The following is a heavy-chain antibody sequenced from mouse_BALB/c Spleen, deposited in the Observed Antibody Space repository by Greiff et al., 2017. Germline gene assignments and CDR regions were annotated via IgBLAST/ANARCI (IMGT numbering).Heavy chain of an antibody. CDR1: GYTFSSYW. J-gene: IGHJ4*01. V-gene: IGHV1-9*01. D-gene: IGHD4-1*01. CDR2: ILPGSGST. Sequence: VQLQQSGAELMKPGASVKISCKATGYTFSSYWIEWVKQRPGHGLEWIGEILPGSGSTNYNEKFKGKATFTADTSSNTAYMQLSSLTSEDSAVYYCARWDGRTAMDYWGQGTSVTVSS. CDR3: ARWDGRTAMDY.